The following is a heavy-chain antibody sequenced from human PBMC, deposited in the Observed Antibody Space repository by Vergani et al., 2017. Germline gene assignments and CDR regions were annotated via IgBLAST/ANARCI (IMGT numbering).Heavy chain of an antibody. CDR2: SYTSGST. CDR1: GGSISSGSYY. J-gene: IGHJ4*02. CDR3: ATESSGWDGGEDY. D-gene: IGHD6-19*01. V-gene: IGHV4-61*02. Sequence: QVQLQESGPGLVKPSQTLSLTCTVSGGSISSGSYYWSWIRQPAGKGLEWIGRSYTSGSTNYNPSLKSRVTISLDTSKNQFSLKRSSVTAADTAVYYTATESSGWDGGEDYWGQGTLITVSS.